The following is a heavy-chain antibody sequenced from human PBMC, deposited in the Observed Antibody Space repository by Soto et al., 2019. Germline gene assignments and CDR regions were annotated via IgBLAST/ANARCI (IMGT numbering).Heavy chain of an antibody. V-gene: IGHV3-21*06. J-gene: IGHJ4*02. CDR1: GFTFTRYS. CDR2: ISSTTNYI. CDR3: ARESEDLTSNFDY. Sequence: LRLSCATSGFTFTRYSMNWVRQAPGKGLEWVSSISSTTNYIYYGDSMKGRFTISRDNAKDSLYLEMNSLRAEDTAVYYCARESEDLTSNFDYWGQGTLVTVSS.